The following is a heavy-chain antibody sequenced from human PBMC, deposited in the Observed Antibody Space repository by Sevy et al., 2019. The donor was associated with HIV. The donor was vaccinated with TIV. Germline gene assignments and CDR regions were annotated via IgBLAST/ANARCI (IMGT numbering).Heavy chain of an antibody. J-gene: IGHJ6*02. CDR2: ISYDGRNK. CDR1: GIIFTTSG. V-gene: IGHV3-30*18. Sequence: GGSLRLSCAVSGIIFTTSGMHWVRQAPGKGLEWVAVISYDGRNKFYGDSVKGRFTISRDNSKNILFLQLYSLRAEDTAVYYCAKYFTGYNGMAVWGQGTMVTVSS. D-gene: IGHD3-9*01. CDR3: AKYFTGYNGMAV.